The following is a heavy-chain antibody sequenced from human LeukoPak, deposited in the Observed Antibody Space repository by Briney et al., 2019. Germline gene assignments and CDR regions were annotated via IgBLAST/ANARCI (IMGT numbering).Heavy chain of an antibody. CDR2: INPSGGST. D-gene: IGHD3-10*01. CDR1: GYTFTSYY. Sequence: ASVKVSCKASGYTFTSYYMHWVRQAPGQGLEWMGIINPSGGSTSYAQKFQGRVTKTRDTSTSTVYMELSSLRSEDTAVYYCARDKYYGSGSYYDYYYYGMDVWGKGTTVTVSS. J-gene: IGHJ6*04. V-gene: IGHV1-46*01. CDR3: ARDKYYGSGSYYDYYYYGMDV.